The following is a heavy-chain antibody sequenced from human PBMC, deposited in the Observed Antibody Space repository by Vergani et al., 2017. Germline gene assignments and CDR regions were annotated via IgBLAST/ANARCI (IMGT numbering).Heavy chain of an antibody. CDR2: ISGSGGST. CDR3: ARDGKGYYYYYMDV. J-gene: IGHJ6*03. D-gene: IGHD4-23*01. V-gene: IGHV3-23*01. CDR1: GFTFTAHG. Sequence: EVQLLESGGGSAQPGESLRLSCVASGFTFTAHGLNWVRQAPGKGLEWVSGISGSGGSTYYADSVKGRFTISRDNSKNTLYLQMNSLRAEDTAVYYCARDGKGYYYYYMDVWGKGTTVTVSS.